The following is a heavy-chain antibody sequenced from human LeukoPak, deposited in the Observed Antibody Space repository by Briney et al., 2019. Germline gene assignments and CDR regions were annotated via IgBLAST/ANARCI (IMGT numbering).Heavy chain of an antibody. V-gene: IGHV1-69*05. D-gene: IGHD3-10*01. CDR3: ARYTPGDPVNWYFDL. CDR1: GGTFSSYA. Sequence: ASVKVSCKASGGTFSSYAISWVRQAPGQGLEWMGGIIPIFGTANYAQKFQGRVTITTDESTSTAYMELSSLRSEDTAVYYCARYTPGDPVNWYFDLWGRGTLVTVSS. CDR2: IIPIFGTA. J-gene: IGHJ2*01.